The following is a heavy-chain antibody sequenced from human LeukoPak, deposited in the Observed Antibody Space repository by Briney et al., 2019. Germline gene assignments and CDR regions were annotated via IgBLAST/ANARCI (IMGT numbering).Heavy chain of an antibody. V-gene: IGHV3-53*01. CDR3: ARMDTPYCGGDCGWVC. CDR2: IYSGGST. J-gene: IGHJ1*01. D-gene: IGHD2-21*02. Sequence: PGGSLRLSCAASGFTVSSNYMSWVRQAPGKGLEWVSVIYSGGSTYYADSVKGRFTISRDNSKNTLYLQMNSLRAEDTAVYYCARMDTPYCGGDCGWVCWGQGTLVTVSS. CDR1: GFTVSSNY.